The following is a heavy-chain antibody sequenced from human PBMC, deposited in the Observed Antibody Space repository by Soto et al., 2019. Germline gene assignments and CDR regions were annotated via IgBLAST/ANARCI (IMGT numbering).Heavy chain of an antibody. J-gene: IGHJ4*01. CDR3: ARDDSSASPFDY. Sequence: QVQLVESGGGVVQPGTSLRLSCAGSGFSFSDHGIHWVRQSPGRGLEWVSYIWYDENKKHYADSVKGRFTISRDNSKNTAYLQMNSLRVEDTAVYYSARDDSSASPFDYWGQGTLVTVAS. CDR1: GFSFSDHG. CDR2: IWYDENKK. D-gene: IGHD6-19*01. V-gene: IGHV3-33*01.